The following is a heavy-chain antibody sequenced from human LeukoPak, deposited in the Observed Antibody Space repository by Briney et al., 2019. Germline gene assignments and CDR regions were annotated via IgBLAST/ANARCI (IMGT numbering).Heavy chain of an antibody. CDR2: IYHSGST. V-gene: IGHV4-39*07. CDR3: ARGALSIDY. J-gene: IGHJ4*02. CDR1: SGSISTSNYY. Sequence: SETLSLTCTVSSGSISTSNYYWGWIRQPPGKGLEWIGSIYHSGSTYYNPSLKSRVTISVDTSKNQFSLKLSSVTAADTAVYYCARGALSIDYWGQGTLVTVSS.